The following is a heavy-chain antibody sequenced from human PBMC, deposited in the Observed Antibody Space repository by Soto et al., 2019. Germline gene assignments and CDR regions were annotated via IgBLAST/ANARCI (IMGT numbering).Heavy chain of an antibody. D-gene: IGHD2-15*01. CDR1: GFTFSDYY. J-gene: IGHJ5*02. V-gene: IGHV3-11*01. Sequence: QVQLVESGGGLVKPGGSLRLSCAASGFTFSDYYMSWIRQAPGKGLEWVSYISSSGSTIYYADSVKGRFTISRDNAKNSLYLQMNCLRAEYTAVYYCAREIVVDPLRWFDPWGQGTLVTVSS. CDR3: AREIVVDPLRWFDP. CDR2: ISSSGSTI.